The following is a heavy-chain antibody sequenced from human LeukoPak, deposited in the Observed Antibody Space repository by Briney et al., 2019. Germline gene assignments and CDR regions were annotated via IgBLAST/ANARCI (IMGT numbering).Heavy chain of an antibody. Sequence: PSETLSLTCAAYGGSFSGYYWSWIRQPPGKRLEWIGEINHSGSTNYNPSLKSRVTISVDTSKNQFSLKGSSVTAADTAVYYCARGVTSYCSGGSCYSQDYWGQGTLVTVSS. J-gene: IGHJ4*02. V-gene: IGHV4-34*01. CDR2: INHSGST. CDR3: ARGVTSYCSGGSCYSQDY. D-gene: IGHD2-15*01. CDR1: GGSFSGYY.